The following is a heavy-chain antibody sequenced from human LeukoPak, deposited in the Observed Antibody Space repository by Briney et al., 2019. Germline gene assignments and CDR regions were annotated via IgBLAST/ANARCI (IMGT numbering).Heavy chain of an antibody. CDR2: IKSKTDGGTT. CDR1: GCTFSNAW. Sequence: GGSLRLSCAASGCTFSNAWMSWVRQAPGKGLEWVGRIKSKTDGGTTDYAAPVKGRFTISRDDSKNTLYLQMNSLKTEDTAVYYCTTSPTVTTLVFDYWGQGTLVTVSS. CDR3: TTSPTVTTLVFDY. J-gene: IGHJ4*02. V-gene: IGHV3-15*01. D-gene: IGHD4-17*01.